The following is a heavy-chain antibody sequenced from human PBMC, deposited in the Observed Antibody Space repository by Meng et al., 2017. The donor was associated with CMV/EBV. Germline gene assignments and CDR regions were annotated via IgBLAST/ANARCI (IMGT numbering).Heavy chain of an antibody. J-gene: IGHJ6*02. Sequence: GESLKISCKGSGFRFTTYWLGWVRQKPGKGLEWMGIIYTGDSDTKYSPAFQGQVTISADKSISTAYLQWSSLKASDTAMYYCARPGLYYGMDVWGQGTTVTVSS. V-gene: IGHV5-51*01. CDR1: GFRFTTYW. CDR3: ARPGLYYGMDV. CDR2: IYTGDSDT.